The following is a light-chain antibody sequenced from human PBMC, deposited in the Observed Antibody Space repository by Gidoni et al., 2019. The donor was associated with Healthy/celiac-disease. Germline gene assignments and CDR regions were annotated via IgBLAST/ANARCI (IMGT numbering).Light chain of an antibody. CDR1: QSISSW. CDR2: KAS. J-gene: IGKJ1*01. CDR3: QQYNSYSLT. Sequence: DVQVTQYPATLSASVGDRVTITCPASQSISSWLAWYQQKPGKAPKLLIYKASSLESGVPSRFSGSGSGTEFTLTISSLQPDDFATYYCQQYNSYSLTFGQGTKVEIK. V-gene: IGKV1-5*03.